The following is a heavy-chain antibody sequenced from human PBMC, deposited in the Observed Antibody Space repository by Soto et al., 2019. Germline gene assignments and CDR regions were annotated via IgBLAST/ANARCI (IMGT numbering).Heavy chain of an antibody. CDR3: AKDHDDYGDSSAL. J-gene: IGHJ2*01. D-gene: IGHD4-17*01. Sequence: QVQLVESGGGVVQPGRSLRLSCEASGFTFSRYGMHWVRQAPGKGLEWVAVISYDGSNQYYADSMKGRFTISRDNSKNPPCAERNRLSPADPAVYYCAKDHDDYGDSSALWGRGTLVMVS. V-gene: IGHV3-30*18. CDR2: ISYDGSNQ. CDR1: GFTFSRYG.